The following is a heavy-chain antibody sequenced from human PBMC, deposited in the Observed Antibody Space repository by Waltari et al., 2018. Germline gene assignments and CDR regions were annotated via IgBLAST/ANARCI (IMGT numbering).Heavy chain of an antibody. CDR2: ISWKSGST. D-gene: IGHD6-6*01. V-gene: IGHV3-9*01. CDR3: VKDGGLYSSSSGLDY. J-gene: IGHJ4*02. CDR1: GSSFDDYA. Sequence: EGQLVEYGGGWVQPGRSLTLLCADSGSSFDDYALHWVRQDPGKGLEGVAGISWKSGSTDYADSVEGRFTISRDNAKNSLYLQMHSLRPEDTALYYCVKDGGLYSSSSGLDYWGQGTLVTVSS.